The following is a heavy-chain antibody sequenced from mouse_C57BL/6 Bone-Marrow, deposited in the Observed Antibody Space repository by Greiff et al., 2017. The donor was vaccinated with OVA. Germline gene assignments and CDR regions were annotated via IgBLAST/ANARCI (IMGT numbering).Heavy chain of an antibody. CDR2: ISSGGSYT. CDR1: GFTFSSYG. Sequence: EVQLVESGGDLVKPGGSLKLSCAASGFTFSSYGMSWVRQTPDKRLEWVATISSGGSYTYYPDSVKGRFTISRDNAKNTLYLQMSSLKSEDTAMYYCASPIYYYGSSYGFDVWGTGTTVTVSS. D-gene: IGHD1-1*01. CDR3: ASPIYYYGSSYGFDV. J-gene: IGHJ1*03. V-gene: IGHV5-6*01.